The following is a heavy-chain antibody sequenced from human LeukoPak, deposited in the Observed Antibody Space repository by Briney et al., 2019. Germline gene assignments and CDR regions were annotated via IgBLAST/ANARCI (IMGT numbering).Heavy chain of an antibody. D-gene: IGHD3-9*01. CDR2: ISRNSGSI. Sequence: SSLRLSCATSGFTLEAYAMHWVPQAPGKGRKTGSGISRNSGSIGYADSVKGRFTISRDNAKNSLYLQMNSLRAEDTALYYCAKGCLARIDSSNYYYYGMDVWGQGTTVTVSS. J-gene: IGHJ6*02. CDR1: GFTLEAYA. V-gene: IGHV3-9*01. CDR3: AKGCLARIDSSNYYYYGMDV.